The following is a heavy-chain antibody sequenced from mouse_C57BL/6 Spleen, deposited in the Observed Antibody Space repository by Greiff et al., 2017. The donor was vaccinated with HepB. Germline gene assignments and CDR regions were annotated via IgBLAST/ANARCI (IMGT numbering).Heavy chain of an antibody. CDR3: ARGRSLYFDY. J-gene: IGHJ2*01. D-gene: IGHD1-1*01. CDR1: GYTFTSYW. CDR2: IDPSDSYT. V-gene: IGHV1-69*01. Sequence: QVQLQPGAELVMPGASVKLSCKASGYTFTSYWMHWVKQRPGQGLEWIGEIDPSDSYTNYNQKFKGKSTLTVDKSSSTAYMQLSSLTSEDSAVYYCARGRSLYFDYWGQGTTLTVSS.